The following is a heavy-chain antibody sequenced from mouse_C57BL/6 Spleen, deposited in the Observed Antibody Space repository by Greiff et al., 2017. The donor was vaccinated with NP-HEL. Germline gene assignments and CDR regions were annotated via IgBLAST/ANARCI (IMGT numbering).Heavy chain of an antibody. CDR1: GYTFTSYW. Sequence: QVQLQQPGAELVRPGTSVKLSCKASGYTFTSYWMHWVKQRPGQGLEWIGVIDPSDSYTNYNQKFKGKATLTVDTSSSTAYMQLSSLTSEDSAVYYCARKLRYAMDYWGQGTSVTVSS. CDR3: ARKLRYAMDY. CDR2: IDPSDSYT. J-gene: IGHJ4*01. D-gene: IGHD1-1*01. V-gene: IGHV1-59*01.